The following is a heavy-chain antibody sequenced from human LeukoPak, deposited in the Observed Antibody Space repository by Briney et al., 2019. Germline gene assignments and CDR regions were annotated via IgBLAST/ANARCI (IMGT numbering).Heavy chain of an antibody. CDR3: ARFIASPGPDAFDI. D-gene: IGHD6-13*01. CDR2: IKQDGIET. CDR1: GFNSGNYW. V-gene: IGHV3-7*01. J-gene: IGHJ3*02. Sequence: SGGSLRLSCAASGFNSGNYWMSWVRQAPGQRLEWLANIKQDGIETHYLDSVKGRFTISRDSARNSVYLQMNSLRADETAVYFCARFIASPGPDAFDIWGQGTLVTVSS.